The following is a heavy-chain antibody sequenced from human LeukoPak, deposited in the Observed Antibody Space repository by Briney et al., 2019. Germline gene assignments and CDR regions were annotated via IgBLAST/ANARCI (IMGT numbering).Heavy chain of an antibody. D-gene: IGHD2-15*01. V-gene: IGHV1-69*05. CDR3: ARECSGGGCFGAFDL. J-gene: IGHJ2*01. Sequence: SVKVSCKASGGTFGNYALSWVRQAPGQGLEWMGGIIPIYGTANHAQKFQGRVTMSTDESTSTLYMELSSLRSEDTAMYYCARECSGGGCFGAFDLWGRGTLITVSS. CDR2: IIPIYGTA. CDR1: GGTFGNYA.